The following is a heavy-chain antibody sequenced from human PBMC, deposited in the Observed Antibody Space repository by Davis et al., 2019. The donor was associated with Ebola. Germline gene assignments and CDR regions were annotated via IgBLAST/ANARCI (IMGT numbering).Heavy chain of an antibody. CDR3: ARRILLESRGGVDV. V-gene: IGHV3-48*02. Sequence: GESLKISCVASRFTFSHYGMYWFRQAPGQGLEWVSYIGRSGNDIPYTDSVKGRFTISRDDAKDSLYLYMNSLRDDDTAVYYCARRILLESRGGVDVWGQGTTVTVSS. CDR1: RFTFSHYG. D-gene: IGHD2-15*01. CDR2: IGRSGNDI. J-gene: IGHJ6*02.